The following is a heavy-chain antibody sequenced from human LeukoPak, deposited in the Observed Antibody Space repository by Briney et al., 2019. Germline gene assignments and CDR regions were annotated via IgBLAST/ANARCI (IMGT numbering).Heavy chain of an antibody. J-gene: IGHJ6*03. D-gene: IGHD3-22*01. V-gene: IGHV4-34*01. CDR2: INHSGST. CDR3: ARDLRYYYDSSGYYRPYYYYYMDV. CDR1: GGSFSGYY. Sequence: SETLSLTCAVYGGSFSGYYWSWIRQPPGKGLEWIGEINHSGSTNYNPSLKSRVTISVDTSKNQFSLKLSSVTAADTAVYYCARDLRYYYDSSGYYRPYYYYYMDVWGKGTTVTISS.